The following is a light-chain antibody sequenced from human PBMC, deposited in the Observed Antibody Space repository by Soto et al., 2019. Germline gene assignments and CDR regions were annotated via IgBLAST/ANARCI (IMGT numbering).Light chain of an antibody. CDR3: LQYNSYPWT. J-gene: IGKJ1*01. CDR2: AAS. V-gene: IGKV1-17*01. CDR1: QGIRSD. Sequence: DIQMTQSPSSLSASVGDRVTITCRASQGIRSDLGWYQQKPGKAPKRLIYAASSLQGGAPSRFSGSGSGTEFILTISSLQPEDFATYYCLQYNSYPWTFGQGTKVEI.